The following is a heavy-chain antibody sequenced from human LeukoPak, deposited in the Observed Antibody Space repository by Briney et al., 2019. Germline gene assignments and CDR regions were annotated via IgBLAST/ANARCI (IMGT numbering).Heavy chain of an antibody. Sequence: SETLSLTCTVSGGSISSYYWSWIRQPPGKGLEWIGYIYYSGSTNYNPSLKSRVTISVDTSKNQFSLKPSSVTAADTAVYYCAKDSSSTWFGGDSKWGQGTLVTVSS. D-gene: IGHD3-10*01. J-gene: IGHJ4*02. CDR1: GGSISSYY. CDR3: AKDSSSTWFGGDSK. CDR2: IYYSGST. V-gene: IGHV4-59*01.